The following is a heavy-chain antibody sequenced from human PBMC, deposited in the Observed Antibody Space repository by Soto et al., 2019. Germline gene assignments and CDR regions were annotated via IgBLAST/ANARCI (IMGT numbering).Heavy chain of an antibody. J-gene: IGHJ6*02. CDR3: ARQGVAARRVSRYYYGMDV. Sequence: GESLKISCKGSGYSFTSYWIGWVRQMPGKGLEWMGIIYPGDPDTRYSPSFQGQVTISADKSISTAYLQWSSLKASDTAMYYCARQGVAARRVSRYYYGMDVWGQGTTVTVSS. CDR2: IYPGDPDT. D-gene: IGHD6-6*01. CDR1: GYSFTSYW. V-gene: IGHV5-51*01.